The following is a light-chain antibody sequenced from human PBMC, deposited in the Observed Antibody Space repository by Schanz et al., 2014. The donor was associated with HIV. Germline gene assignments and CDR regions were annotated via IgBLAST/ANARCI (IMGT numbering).Light chain of an antibody. CDR1: SSDVGVYNY. V-gene: IGLV2-14*03. CDR3: GSYTLSTTSVV. Sequence: QSALTQPASVSGSPGQSITISCTGTSSDVGVYNYVSWYQHHPGKAPKLMIYDVTNRPSGVSSRFSASKSGNTASLTISGLQAEDEADYYCGSYTLSTTSVVFGGGTKLTVL. CDR2: DVT. J-gene: IGLJ2*01.